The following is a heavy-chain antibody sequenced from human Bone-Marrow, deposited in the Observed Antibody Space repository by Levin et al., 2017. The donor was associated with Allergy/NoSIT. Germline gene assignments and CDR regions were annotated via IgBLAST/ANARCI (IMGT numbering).Heavy chain of an antibody. CDR1: GFSLTTPTLG. D-gene: IGHD3-10*01. CDR2: IYWDDDE. V-gene: IGHV2-5*02. CDR3: ARIYYSGPGSADRLQNSPIFVY. J-gene: IGHJ4*02. Sequence: SGPTLVKPRQTLTLTCTFSGFSLTTPTLGVGWIRQPRGKALECLALIYWDDDERYRPSLKSRLTITKDTSQNQVVLTVTNLEPLDTATYFCARIYYSGPGSADRLQNSPIFVYWGQGLLVTVSS.